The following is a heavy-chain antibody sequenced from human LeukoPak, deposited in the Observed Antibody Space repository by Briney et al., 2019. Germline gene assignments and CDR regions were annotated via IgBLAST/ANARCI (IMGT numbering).Heavy chain of an antibody. V-gene: IGHV3-48*01. CDR2: ISSSSNTI. CDR1: GFTFSSYS. D-gene: IGHD6-19*01. J-gene: IGHJ4*02. Sequence: GGSLRLSCAASGFTFSSYSMNWVRQAPGKGLEWVSYISSSSNTIYYADSVKGRFTISRDNAKNSLYLQMNSLRAEDTAVYYCARDLGKSGWSTFDYWGQGTLVTVSS. CDR3: ARDLGKSGWSTFDY.